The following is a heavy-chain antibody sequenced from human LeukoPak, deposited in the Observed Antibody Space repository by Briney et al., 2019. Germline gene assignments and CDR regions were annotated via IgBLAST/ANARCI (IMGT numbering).Heavy chain of an antibody. CDR3: ARGRVGTMVRGISYYYAMDL. CDR2: INHRGST. V-gene: IGHV4-34*01. CDR1: GGSFSGYY. D-gene: IGHD3-10*01. J-gene: IGHJ6*02. Sequence: PSETLSLTCAVYGGSFSGYYWSWIRQPPGKGLEWIGEINHRGSTNYNPSLKSRVTISVDTSKNQLSLTLSSVTAADTAVYYCARGRVGTMVRGISYYYAMDLWGQGTTVTVSS.